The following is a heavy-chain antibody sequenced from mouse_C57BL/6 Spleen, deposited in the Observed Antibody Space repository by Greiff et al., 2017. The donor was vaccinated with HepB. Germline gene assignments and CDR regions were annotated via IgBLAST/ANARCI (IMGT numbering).Heavy chain of an antibody. V-gene: IGHV1-64*01. CDR2: IHPNSGST. Sequence: QVQLQQPGAELVKPGASVKLSCKASGYTFTSYWMHWVKPRPGQGLEWIGIIHPNSGSTNDNEKFKGKATLTVDKSSSTAYMQLSSLTSEDSAVYYCARGGNYGSSYTCWGQGTLVTVSA. CDR3: ARGGNYGSSYTC. CDR1: GYTFTSYW. J-gene: IGHJ3*01. D-gene: IGHD1-1*01.